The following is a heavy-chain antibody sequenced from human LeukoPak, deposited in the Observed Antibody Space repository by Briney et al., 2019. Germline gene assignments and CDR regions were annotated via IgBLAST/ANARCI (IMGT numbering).Heavy chain of an antibody. CDR2: ICRDDDST. V-gene: IGHV3-43*02. J-gene: IGHJ4*02. CDR1: VFSLEDYA. D-gene: IGHD6-13*01. Sequence: GRSLRLYSAASVFSLEDYAMHWVRQAPEKGLERVSLICRDDDSTYYADSVKSRFTISRDNSKDSLYLQMNSLRTEDTALYYCAKDTGITPSGISGFFDFWGQGTLVTVSS. CDR3: AKDTGITPSGISGFFDF.